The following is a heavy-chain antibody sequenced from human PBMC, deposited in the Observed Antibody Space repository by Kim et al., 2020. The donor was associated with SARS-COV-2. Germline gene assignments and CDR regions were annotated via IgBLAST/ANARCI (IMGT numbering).Heavy chain of an antibody. J-gene: IGHJ4*02. CDR3: ARTIIAAAGMAFDY. CDR1: GFTFSSYA. Sequence: GGSLRLSCAASGFTFSSYAMHWVRQAPGKGLEWVAVISYDGSNKYYADSVKGRFTISRDNSKNTLYLQMNSLRAEDTAVYYCARTIIAAAGMAFDYWGQGTLVTVSS. CDR2: ISYDGSNK. D-gene: IGHD6-13*01. V-gene: IGHV3-30-3*01.